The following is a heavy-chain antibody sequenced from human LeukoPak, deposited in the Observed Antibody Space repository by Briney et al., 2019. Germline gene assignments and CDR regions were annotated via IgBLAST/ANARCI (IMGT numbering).Heavy chain of an antibody. J-gene: IGHJ4*02. D-gene: IGHD3-16*01. V-gene: IGHV1-2*02. CDR1: GGTFSSYA. CDR3: ATQRGSYLWGTDFDY. CDR2: INPNSGDT. Sequence: ASVKVSCKASGGTFSSYAISWVRQAPGQGLEWMGWINPNSGDTKYAQKFQGRVTMTRDTSISTAYMELSRLRSDDTAVYYCATQRGSYLWGTDFDYWGQGTLVTVSS.